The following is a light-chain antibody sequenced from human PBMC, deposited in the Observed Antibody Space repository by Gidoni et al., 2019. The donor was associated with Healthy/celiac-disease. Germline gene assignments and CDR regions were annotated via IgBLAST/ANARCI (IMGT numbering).Light chain of an antibody. CDR2: DVS. J-gene: IGLJ1*01. CDR3: CSYAGSYIFV. Sequence: QSALTQPRSVSGSPGQSVTISCTGTSREVGCDTTVPWYQQNQGKSPKLMIYDVSKLPSGVPDLFSGSKSGNTAPLTISGLQAGDVADYYCCSYAGSYIFVFGTGTKVTVL. V-gene: IGLV2-11*01. CDR1: SREVGCDTT.